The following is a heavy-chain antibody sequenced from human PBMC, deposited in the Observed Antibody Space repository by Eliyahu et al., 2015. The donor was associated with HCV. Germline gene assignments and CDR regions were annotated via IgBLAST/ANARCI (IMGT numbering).Heavy chain of an antibody. V-gene: IGHV4-34*01. CDR3: ARLGSGWYFDY. J-gene: IGHJ4*02. CDR1: GGSFSRYY. CDR2: INRSGST. Sequence: QVQLQQWGAGLLKPSETLSLTCAVYGGSFSRYYWSWIRQPPGKGLEWIGEINRSGSTNYNPSLKSRVTISVDTSKNQFSLKVSSVTAADTAVYYCARLGSGWYFDYWGQGTLVTVSS. D-gene: IGHD6-19*01.